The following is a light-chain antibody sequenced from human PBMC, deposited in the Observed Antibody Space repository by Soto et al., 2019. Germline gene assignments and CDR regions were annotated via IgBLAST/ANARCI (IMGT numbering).Light chain of an antibody. J-gene: IGLJ3*02. Sequence: QTVVTQETSMSVSPGGTVTLTCGSSTGTVTSRHYPYWFQQKPGQAPRTLIYDTTNKQSWTPARFSGSLLGGKAALTLSGAQPEDEAEYYCLLPYSDAWVFGGGTKVTVL. V-gene: IGLV7-46*01. CDR2: DTT. CDR3: LLPYSDAWV. CDR1: TGTVTSRHY.